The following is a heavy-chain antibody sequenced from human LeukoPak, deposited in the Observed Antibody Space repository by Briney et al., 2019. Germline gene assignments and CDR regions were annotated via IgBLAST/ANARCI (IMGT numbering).Heavy chain of an antibody. J-gene: IGHJ4*02. D-gene: IGHD6-25*01. V-gene: IGHV3-43*01. CDR2: ISWDGGST. CDR3: AKEIDGGYVGGYFDY. CDR1: GFTFDDYT. Sequence: GRSLRLSCAASGFTFDDYTMHWVRQAPGKGLEWVSLISWDGGSTCYADSVKGRFTISRDNSKDSLYLQMNSLRTEDTALYYCAKEIDGGYVGGYFDYWGQGTLVTVSS.